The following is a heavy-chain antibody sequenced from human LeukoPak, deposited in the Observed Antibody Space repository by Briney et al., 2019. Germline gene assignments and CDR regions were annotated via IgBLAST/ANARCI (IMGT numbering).Heavy chain of an antibody. CDR1: GLTFSDYT. V-gene: IGHV3-48*04. CDR3: ARIPSGYTLGYGYYYYYMDV. Sequence: PRGTLRPTYELSGLTFSDYTMTSVLQAPSKKLEWVSYISTSSSTIYYADSVKGRFTISRDNTKNSLYLQMNSLRAEDTAVYYCARIPSGYTLGYGYYYYYMDVWGKGATVTVSS. D-gene: IGHD5-18*01. J-gene: IGHJ6*03. CDR2: ISTSSSTI.